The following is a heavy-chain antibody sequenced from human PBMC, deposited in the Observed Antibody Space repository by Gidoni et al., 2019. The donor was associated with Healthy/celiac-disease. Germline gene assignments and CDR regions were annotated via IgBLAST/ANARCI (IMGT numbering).Heavy chain of an antibody. CDR2: IYHAGST. J-gene: IGHJ4*02. V-gene: IGHV4-4*02. CDR3: ARATYYYDTPAHFDY. Sequence: QVQLQESGPGLVKPSGNLSLTCAVPGGSVSSSNWCSWVRQPPGKGLEWIGEIYHAGSTNYNSSLKSRVTISADKSKNQFSLKLSSVTAADTAVYYCARATYYYDTPAHFDYWGQRTLVTVSS. CDR1: GGSVSSSNW. D-gene: IGHD3-22*01.